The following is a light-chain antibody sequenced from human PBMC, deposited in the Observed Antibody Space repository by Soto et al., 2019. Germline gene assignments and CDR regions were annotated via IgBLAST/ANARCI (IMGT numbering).Light chain of an antibody. V-gene: IGKV1-5*01. Sequence: DIQMTQSPSALSAYVGDRVTITCRASQTISDSLAWYQQKPGKAPDLLISDVSNLERGVASRFSGSGSGTEFTLTISSMQPDDFATYYCQQYHGYSRTFGQGTKV. CDR3: QQYHGYSRT. CDR2: DVS. J-gene: IGKJ1*01. CDR1: QTISDS.